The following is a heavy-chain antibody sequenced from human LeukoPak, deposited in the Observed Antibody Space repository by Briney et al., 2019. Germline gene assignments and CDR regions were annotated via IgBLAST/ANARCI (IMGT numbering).Heavy chain of an antibody. Sequence: GGSLRLSCAASGFTFSSYWMPWVRQAPGKGLVWVSRINTDGSRTTYADSVKGRFTISRDSAKNTLYLQMNSLRAEDTAVYYCARESYCSGGSCYSGRAFDIWGQGTMVTVSS. J-gene: IGHJ3*02. CDR1: GFTFSSYW. V-gene: IGHV3-74*01. CDR2: INTDGSRT. CDR3: ARESYCSGGSCYSGRAFDI. D-gene: IGHD2-15*01.